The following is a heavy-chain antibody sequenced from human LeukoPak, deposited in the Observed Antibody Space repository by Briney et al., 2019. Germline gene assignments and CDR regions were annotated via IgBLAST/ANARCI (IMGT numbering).Heavy chain of an antibody. CDR1: GFTFSDYY. V-gene: IGHV3-11*03. CDR3: ARQRSSGLSQRVDY. CDR2: ISSSSSYT. J-gene: IGHJ4*02. D-gene: IGHD6-19*01. Sequence: GGSLRLSCAASGFTFSDYYMSWIRQAPGKGLEWVSYISSSSSYTNYADSVKGRFTISRDNAKNSLYLQMNSLRAEDTAVYFCARQRSSGLSQRVDYWGQGTLVTVSS.